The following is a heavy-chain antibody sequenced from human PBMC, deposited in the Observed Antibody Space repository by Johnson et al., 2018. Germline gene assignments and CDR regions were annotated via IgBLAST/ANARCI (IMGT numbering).Heavy chain of an antibody. J-gene: IGHJ5*02. D-gene: IGHD3-3*01. CDR3: ATLWSAYYSYWFDA. CDR2: IYTSGGT. Sequence: QVQLQESGPGLVKXSQTLSLXCSVAGDSISSGRFYWSWIRQPAGKGLEWIGRIYTSGGTNYNPSLKSRVTMSVDTSKNHFSLKLSSVTAADPAVYYWATLWSAYYSYWFDAWGQGVLVTVSS. V-gene: IGHV4-61*02. CDR1: GDSISSGRFY.